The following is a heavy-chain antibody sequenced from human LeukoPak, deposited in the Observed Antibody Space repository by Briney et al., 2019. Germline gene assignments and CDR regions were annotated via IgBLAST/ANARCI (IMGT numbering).Heavy chain of an antibody. CDR3: GKDSRYSGSYYSYYYYMDV. CDR2: ISGSGSST. CDR1: GFTFSSYG. Sequence: GGSLRLSCAASGFTFSSYGMSWVRQAPGKGLEWVSAISGSGSSTYYADSVKGRFTISRDNSKNTLYLQMNSLRAEDTAVYYCGKDSRYSGSYYSYYYYMDVWGKGTTVTISS. J-gene: IGHJ6*03. D-gene: IGHD1-26*01. V-gene: IGHV3-23*01.